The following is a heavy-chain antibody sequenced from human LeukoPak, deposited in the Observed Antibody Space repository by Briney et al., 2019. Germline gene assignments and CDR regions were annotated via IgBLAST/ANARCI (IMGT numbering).Heavy chain of an antibody. CDR3: ARELRAAVAGIDY. J-gene: IGHJ4*02. CDR2: INPNSSGT. V-gene: IGHV1-2*02. CDR1: GYTFTGYY. Sequence: ASVKVSCKASGYTFTGYYMHWVRQAPGQGLEWMGWINPNSSGTNYAQKFQGRVTMTRDTSISTAYMELSRLRSDDTAVYYCARELRAAVAGIDYWGQGTLVTVSS. D-gene: IGHD6-19*01.